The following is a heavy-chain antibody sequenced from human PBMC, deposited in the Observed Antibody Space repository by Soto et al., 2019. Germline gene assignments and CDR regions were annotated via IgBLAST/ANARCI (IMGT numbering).Heavy chain of an antibody. V-gene: IGHV1-18*01. CDR2: ISAYNGNT. J-gene: IGHJ5*02. D-gene: IGHD1-26*01. CDR3: ARVRVVGATLKNWFDP. Sequence: ASVKVSCKASGYTFTSYGISWVRQAPGQGLEWMGWISAYNGNTNYAQKLQGRVTMTTDTSTSTAYMELRSLRSDDTAVYYCARVRVVGATLKNWFDPWGQGTLVTVSS. CDR1: GYTFTSYG.